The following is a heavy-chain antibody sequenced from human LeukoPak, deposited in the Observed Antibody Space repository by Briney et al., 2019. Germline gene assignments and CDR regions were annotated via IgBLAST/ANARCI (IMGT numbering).Heavy chain of an antibody. CDR1: GGSISSYY. CDR3: ARHPVDIVATIFDY. V-gene: IGHV4-59*08. CDR2: IYYSGST. Sequence: PSETLSLTCTVSGGSISSYYWSWIRQPPGKGLEWIGYIYYSGSTNYNPSLKSRVTISVDTSKNQFSLQLSSVTAADTAVYYCARHPVDIVATIFDYWGQGTLVTVSS. D-gene: IGHD5-12*01. J-gene: IGHJ4*02.